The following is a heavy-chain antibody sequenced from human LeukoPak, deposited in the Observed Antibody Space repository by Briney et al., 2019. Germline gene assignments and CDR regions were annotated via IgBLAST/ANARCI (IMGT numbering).Heavy chain of an antibody. CDR1: GYTFTGYY. J-gene: IGHJ6*02. V-gene: IGHV1-2*02. CDR3: ARDRGYCSSTSCYYYYGMDV. Sequence: ASVKVSCKASGYTFTGYYMHWVRQARGQGLEWMGWINPNGGGTNYAQKFQGRVTMTRDTSISTAYMELSRLRSDDTAVYYCARDRGYCSSTSCYYYYGMDVWGQGTTVTVSS. D-gene: IGHD2-2*01. CDR2: INPNGGGT.